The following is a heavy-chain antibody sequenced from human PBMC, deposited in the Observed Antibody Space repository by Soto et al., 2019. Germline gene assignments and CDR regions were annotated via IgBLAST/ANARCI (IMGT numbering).Heavy chain of an antibody. J-gene: IGHJ4*02. V-gene: IGHV3-23*01. CDR1: GLTFHNHA. CDR3: ARDPRVASRSYYFDY. CDR2: VSGNSGST. Sequence: GGALRLSCAASGLTFHNHAMSWVRQAPGKGLEWVSVVSGNSGSTYYADSVRGRFTISRDNSKNTLYLQMNSLRAEDTALYYCARDPRVASRSYYFDYWGQGALVPVSS. D-gene: IGHD3-16*01.